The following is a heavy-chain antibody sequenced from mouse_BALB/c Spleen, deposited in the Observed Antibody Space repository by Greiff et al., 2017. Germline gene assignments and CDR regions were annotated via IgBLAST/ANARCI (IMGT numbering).Heavy chain of an antibody. D-gene: IGHD2-10*02. CDR2: ILPGSGST. CDR3: ASGTYGTYFDY. V-gene: IGHV1-9*01. Sequence: QVQLQQSGAELMKPGASVKISCKATGYSFSSYWIEWVKQGPGHGLEWIGEILPGSGSTNYNEKFKGKATFTEDTSSNPAYMQLSSLTSEDSAVYYCASGTYGTYFDYWGQGTTLTVSS. J-gene: IGHJ2*01. CDR1: GYSFSSYW.